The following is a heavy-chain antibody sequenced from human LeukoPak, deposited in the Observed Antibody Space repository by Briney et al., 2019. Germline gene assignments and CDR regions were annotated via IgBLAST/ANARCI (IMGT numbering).Heavy chain of an antibody. Sequence: PGGSLRLSCAASGFNFGDYFMSWFRQAPGKGLEWVGFIRSKGYGGTAEYAASVKGRFTISRDDSKSIAYLQMNSLKTEDTALYYCTRRKTFDYWGQGTLVTVSS. CDR1: GFNFGDYF. CDR2: IRSKGYGGTA. J-gene: IGHJ4*02. CDR3: TRRKTFDY. V-gene: IGHV3-49*03.